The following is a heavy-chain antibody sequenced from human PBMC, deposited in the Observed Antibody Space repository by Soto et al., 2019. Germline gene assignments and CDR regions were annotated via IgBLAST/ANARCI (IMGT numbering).Heavy chain of an antibody. D-gene: IGHD1-7*01. CDR3: ARGPLDGNYGSD. CDR1: GFTFSSYL. V-gene: IGHV3-33*01. Sequence: QVQLVESGGGVVQPGRSLRLSCAASGFTFSSYLMHWVRQAPGKGLEWVAVIWFDGSNKYYADSVKGRFTISRDNSKNTLYLQMNSLRAEDTAVYYCARGPLDGNYGSDWGQGTLVTVSS. J-gene: IGHJ4*02. CDR2: IWFDGSNK.